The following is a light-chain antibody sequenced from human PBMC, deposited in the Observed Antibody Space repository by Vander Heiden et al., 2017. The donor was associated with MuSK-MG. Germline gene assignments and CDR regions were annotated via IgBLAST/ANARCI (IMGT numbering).Light chain of an antibody. J-gene: IGLJ2*01. Sequence: NFMLTQPHSVSESPGKTVTISCTRSSGSIASNYVQWYQQRPGSFPNTVIYEDNQRPSGVPDRFSGSIDSSSNSASLTISGLKTEDEADYDCQSYDSSNLVFGGGTKLTVL. CDR2: EDN. V-gene: IGLV6-57*01. CDR1: SGSIASNY. CDR3: QSYDSSNLV.